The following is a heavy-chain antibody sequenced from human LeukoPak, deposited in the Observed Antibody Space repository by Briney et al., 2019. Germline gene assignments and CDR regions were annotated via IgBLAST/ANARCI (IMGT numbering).Heavy chain of an antibody. D-gene: IGHD1-26*01. V-gene: IGHV4-59*08. Sequence: PSETLSLTCAVYGGSLSGYYWSWIRQPPGKGLEWIGYIYYSGSTNYNPSLTSRVTISVDTSKNQFSLKLSSVTAADTAVYYCARPAPGALGYFQHWGQGTLVTVSS. J-gene: IGHJ1*01. CDR2: IYYSGST. CDR1: GGSLSGYY. CDR3: ARPAPGALGYFQH.